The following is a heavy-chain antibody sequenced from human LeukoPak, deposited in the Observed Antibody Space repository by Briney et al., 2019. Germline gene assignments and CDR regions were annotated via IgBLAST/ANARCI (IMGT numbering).Heavy chain of an antibody. CDR3: ARDHGWYPLNYYYGMDV. CDR2: ISAYNGNT. J-gene: IGHJ6*02. CDR1: GYTFTSYG. D-gene: IGHD6-19*01. V-gene: IGHV1-18*01. Sequence: ASVKVSCKASGYTFTSYGISWVRQAPGQGLEWMGWISAYNGNTNYAQKLQSRVTMTTDTSTSTAYMELRSLRSDDTAVYYCARDHGWYPLNYYYGMDVWGQGTTVTVSS.